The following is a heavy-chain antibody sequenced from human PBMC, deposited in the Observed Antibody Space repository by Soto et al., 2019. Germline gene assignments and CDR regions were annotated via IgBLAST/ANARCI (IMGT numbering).Heavy chain of an antibody. J-gene: IGHJ4*02. Sequence: QITLNESGPTQVKPRQTLTLTCTFSGFSLTTSGVGVGWIRQSPGKAPEWLALIYWEDDKRHSSSLKSRLTITNDTCKNQVVLTMADLDPADTATYYCAHRVLRTVFGLVTTTAIYFDFWGQGTPVAGAS. V-gene: IGHV2-5*02. D-gene: IGHD3-3*01. CDR1: GFSLTTSGVG. CDR3: AHRVLRTVFGLVTTTAIYFDF. CDR2: IYWEDDK.